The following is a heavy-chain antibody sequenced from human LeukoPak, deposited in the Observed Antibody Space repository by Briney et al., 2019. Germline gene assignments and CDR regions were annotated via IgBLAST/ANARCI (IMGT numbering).Heavy chain of an antibody. CDR2: IYSSVST. D-gene: IGHD1-26*01. Sequence: NPSETLSLTCTVSGGSISSNAYYWAWIRQPPGKGLEWIGSIYSSVSTYYNPSLKSRVTISVDTSKNQFSLRLSSVTAADTALYYCAYSGSYGHLGYWGQGIPVTVSS. CDR3: AYSGSYGHLGY. CDR1: GGSISSNAYY. V-gene: IGHV4-39*01. J-gene: IGHJ4*02.